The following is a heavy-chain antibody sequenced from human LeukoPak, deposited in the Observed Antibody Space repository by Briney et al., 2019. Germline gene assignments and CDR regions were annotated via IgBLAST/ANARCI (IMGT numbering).Heavy chain of an antibody. V-gene: IGHV3-73*01. CDR1: GFTFSGSA. J-gene: IGHJ4*02. CDR2: IRSKANNYAT. Sequence: GGSLRLSCVVSGFTFSGSAVHWVRQAAGKGLEWVGRIRSKANNYATAYAASVKGRFTISRDDSKNTAYLQMNSLKTEDTAVYYCTGDNFDSSVKFDYWGQGTLVTVSS. D-gene: IGHD3-22*01. CDR3: TGDNFDSSVKFDY.